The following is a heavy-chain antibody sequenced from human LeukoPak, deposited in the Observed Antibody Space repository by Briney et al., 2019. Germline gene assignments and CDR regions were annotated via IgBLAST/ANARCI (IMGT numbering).Heavy chain of an antibody. D-gene: IGHD2-2*01. J-gene: IGHJ5*02. CDR1: GFSFSTYA. CDR2: IRSSGGST. Sequence: GGSLRLSCAASGFSFSTYAMSWVRQAPGKGLGWVSGIRSSGGSTYYADSVKGRFTISRDNSKNTFYLQMNSLRAEDTAVYYCAKFRDGSSPGGGFDPWGQGTLVTVSS. CDR3: AKFRDGSSPGGGFDP. V-gene: IGHV3-23*01.